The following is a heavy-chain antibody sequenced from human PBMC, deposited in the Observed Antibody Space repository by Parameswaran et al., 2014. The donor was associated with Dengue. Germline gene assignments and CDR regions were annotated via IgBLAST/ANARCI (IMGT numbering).Heavy chain of an antibody. CDR3: ARLDLYYYGSGSYPDY. V-gene: IGHV5-51*01. Sequence: VRQMPGKGLEWMGIIYPGDSDTRYSPSFQGQVTISADKSISTAYLQWSSLKASDTAMYYCARLDLYYYGSGSYPDYWGQGTLVTVSS. CDR2: IYPGDSDT. D-gene: IGHD3-10*01. J-gene: IGHJ4*02.